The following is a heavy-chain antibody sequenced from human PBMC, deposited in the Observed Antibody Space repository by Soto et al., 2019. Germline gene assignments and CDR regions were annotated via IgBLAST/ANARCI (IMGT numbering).Heavy chain of an antibody. Sequence: KPGGSLRLSCTASGFTFSDYYMSWIRPAPGKGLEWVSYITSSGDAIYYADSVKGRFTISRDNAKNSLYLQMNSLRADDTAVYYCARDQGYYDSSGYFHSWGQGILVTVSS. V-gene: IGHV3-11*01. CDR2: ITSSGDAI. D-gene: IGHD3-22*01. J-gene: IGHJ4*02. CDR3: ARDQGYYDSSGYFHS. CDR1: GFTFSDYY.